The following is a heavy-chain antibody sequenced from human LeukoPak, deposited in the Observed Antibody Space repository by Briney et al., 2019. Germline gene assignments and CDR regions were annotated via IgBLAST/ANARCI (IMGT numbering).Heavy chain of an antibody. CDR1: GFTFRSYP. D-gene: IGHD4/OR15-4a*01. CDR2: ISGSGGST. V-gene: IGHV3-23*01. J-gene: IGHJ4*02. Sequence: PGGSLRLSCGGSGFTFRSYPMSWVRQAPGKGLEWVSGISGSGGSTYYAGSVKGRFTISRDNSKNTLYLQMNSLRGEDTALYFCANEVRPNDYWGQGTLVTVSS. CDR3: ANEVRPNDY.